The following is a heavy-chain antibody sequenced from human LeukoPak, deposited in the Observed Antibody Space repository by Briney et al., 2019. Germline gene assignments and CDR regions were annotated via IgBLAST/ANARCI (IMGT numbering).Heavy chain of an antibody. Sequence: SETLSLTCTVSGGSISSGGYYWSWVRQHPGRGLEWNGYIYYGGTTHLNPSLESRLTISVDTSRNQFSLKLYAVSAADTAVYYCARTRGGSCSGGSCYLLYGMDVWGQGTTVTVSS. V-gene: IGHV4-31*03. CDR1: GGSISSGGYY. CDR2: IYYGGTT. J-gene: IGHJ6*02. D-gene: IGHD2-15*01. CDR3: ARTRGGSCSGGSCYLLYGMDV.